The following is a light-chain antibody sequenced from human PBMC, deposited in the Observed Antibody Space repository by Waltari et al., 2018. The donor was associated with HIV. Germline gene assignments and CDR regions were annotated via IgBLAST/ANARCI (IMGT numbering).Light chain of an antibody. V-gene: IGLV2-23*02. CDR1: SRASARYDP. CDR3: CSYAGTSTYV. CDR2: AVT. Sequence: QSALPQPASASGSPGQSITISCTATSRASARYDPVSWYQHHPGKAPKVMIYAVTKRPSGVSDRFSGSKSGNTASLTISGLQAEDEADYYCCSYAGTSTYVFGTGTKVTVL. J-gene: IGLJ1*01.